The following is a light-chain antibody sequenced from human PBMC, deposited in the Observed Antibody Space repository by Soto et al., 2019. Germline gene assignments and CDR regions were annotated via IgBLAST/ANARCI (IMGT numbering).Light chain of an antibody. CDR2: DVS. CDR3: CSYVGRNTYV. Sequence: QSALTQPRSASGSPGQSITISCTGTSSDVGGYNYVSWYQQYPAKAPKLIIFDVSKRPSGVPNRFSGSKSGNTASLTISGLRAEDEADYYCCSYVGRNTYVFGTGTKLTVL. CDR1: SSDVGGYNY. V-gene: IGLV2-11*01. J-gene: IGLJ1*01.